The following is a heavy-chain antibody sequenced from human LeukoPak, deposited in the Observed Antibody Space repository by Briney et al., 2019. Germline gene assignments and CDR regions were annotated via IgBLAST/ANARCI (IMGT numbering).Heavy chain of an antibody. Sequence: ASVKVSCKASGYTFTSYGISWVRQAPGQGLEWMGWISAYNGNTNYAQKLQGRVTMTTDTSTSTAYMELRSLRSDDTAVYFCATASNYYGSGPFGYWGQGTPVTVSS. D-gene: IGHD3-10*01. J-gene: IGHJ4*02. CDR2: ISAYNGNT. CDR1: GYTFTSYG. CDR3: ATASNYYGSGPFGY. V-gene: IGHV1-18*01.